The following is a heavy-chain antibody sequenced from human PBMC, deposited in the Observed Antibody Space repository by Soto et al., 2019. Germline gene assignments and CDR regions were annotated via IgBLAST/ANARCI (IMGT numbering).Heavy chain of an antibody. V-gene: IGHV1-18*01. J-gene: IGHJ1*01. Sequence: GASVKVSCKASCYMFIIYGINWVRQAPGQGLEWMVWISAYNGNTKYAQNLQGRVTMTTDTSTSTAYMEMRSLRSDDTAVYYCVRDLDGSGSYYTDYWGQGTLVTVSS. CDR2: ISAYNGNT. CDR3: VRDLDGSGSYYTDY. CDR1: CYMFIIYG. D-gene: IGHD3-10*01.